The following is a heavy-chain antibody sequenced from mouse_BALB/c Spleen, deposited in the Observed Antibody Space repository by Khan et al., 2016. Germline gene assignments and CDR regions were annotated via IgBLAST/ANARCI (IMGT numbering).Heavy chain of an antibody. Sequence: QIQLVQSGPELKKPGETVKISCKASGYTFTNYGMNWVKQAPGKGLKWMGWINTYTGEPTYADDFKGRFAFSLETSASTAYLQINNLKNEDTATYVCAREGGQGDYAMDYWGQGTSVTVSS. V-gene: IGHV9-3-1*01. CDR1: GYTFTNYG. D-gene: IGHD3-3*01. CDR2: INTYTGEP. J-gene: IGHJ4*01. CDR3: AREGGQGDYAMDY.